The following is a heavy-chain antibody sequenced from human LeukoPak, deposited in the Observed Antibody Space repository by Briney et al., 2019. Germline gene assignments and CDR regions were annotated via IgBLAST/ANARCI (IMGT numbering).Heavy chain of an antibody. Sequence: SETLSLTCTVSGGSINSYYWSWIRQSPGKGLEWIGYIYYSGSTNYNPSLKSRVTISVDTSKNQFSLKVSSVTAADTAVYYCARHVPGYFDYWGQGTLVTVSS. CDR3: ARHVPGYFDY. CDR1: GGSINSYY. J-gene: IGHJ4*02. V-gene: IGHV4-59*08. CDR2: IYYSGST.